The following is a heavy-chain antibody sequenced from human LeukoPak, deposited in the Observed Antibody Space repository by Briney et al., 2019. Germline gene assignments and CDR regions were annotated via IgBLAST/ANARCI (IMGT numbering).Heavy chain of an antibody. D-gene: IGHD4-17*01. J-gene: IGHJ4*02. Sequence: GRSLRLSCAASGFTFDDYAMHWVRQAPGKGLEWVSGISWNSGSIGYADSVKGRFTISRDNAKNSLYLQMNSLRAEDTAVYYCAIGRTTVTRFDYWGQGTLVTVSS. CDR3: AIGRTTVTRFDY. V-gene: IGHV3-9*01. CDR1: GFTFDDYA. CDR2: ISWNSGSI.